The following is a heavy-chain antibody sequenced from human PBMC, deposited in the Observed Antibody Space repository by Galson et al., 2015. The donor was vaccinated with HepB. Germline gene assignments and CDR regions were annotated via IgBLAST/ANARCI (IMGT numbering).Heavy chain of an antibody. Sequence: SETLSLTCTVSGGSISSYYWSWIRQPPGKGLEWIGYIYYSGSTNYNPSLKSRVTISVDTSKNQFSLKLSSVTAADTAVYYCARGTTVVNIDYWGQGTLVTVSS. CDR3: ARGTTVVNIDY. V-gene: IGHV4-59*01. CDR1: GGSISSYY. J-gene: IGHJ4*02. D-gene: IGHD4-23*01. CDR2: IYYSGST.